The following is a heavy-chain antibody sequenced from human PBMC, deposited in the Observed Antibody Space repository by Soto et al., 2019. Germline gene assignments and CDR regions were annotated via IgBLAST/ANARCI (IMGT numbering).Heavy chain of an antibody. Sequence: EETLKISCKLTGSNFTHYWVAWVRQMPDKGLECLGLAFPGYSDSRYIPSFRGQFTGSADQSTGTAFVHWSWLKAQDTASYYWARCILFCICDAGYTTNDRDIWGQGTKVTVSS. V-gene: IGHV5-51*01. D-gene: IGHD1-1*01. CDR3: ARCILFCICDAGYTTNDRDI. CDR2: AFPGYSDS. CDR1: GSNFTHYW. J-gene: IGHJ4*02.